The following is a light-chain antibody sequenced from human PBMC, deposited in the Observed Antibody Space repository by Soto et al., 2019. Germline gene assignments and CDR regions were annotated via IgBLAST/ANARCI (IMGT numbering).Light chain of an antibody. V-gene: IGKV3-11*01. Sequence: VLTQAPVTLSLSPGERPTLSCRDSQSFRGLLAWYQQKPGQAPRLLIYDEYNRATGIPPRFSGSGSGTDFTLTISSLEPEDSAVYYCQQRHMWPITFGEGTRLEIK. J-gene: IGKJ5*01. CDR2: DEY. CDR1: QSFRGL. CDR3: QQRHMWPIT.